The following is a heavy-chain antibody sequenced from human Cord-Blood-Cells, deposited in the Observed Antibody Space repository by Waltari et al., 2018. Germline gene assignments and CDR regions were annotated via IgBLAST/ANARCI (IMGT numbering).Heavy chain of an antibody. J-gene: IGHJ4*02. D-gene: IGHD7-27*01. Sequence: QVQLVQSGAEVKKPGASVKVSCKASGYTFTSYYMHWVRQAPGQGLEWMGIINPSGGSTSYEQKFPCSVTMTSDTPTSTVYMELSSLGSEDPAVYYCARDLMGSALTGDSLWGQGTLVTVSS. CDR1: GYTFTSYY. CDR2: INPSGGST. CDR3: ARDLMGSALTGDSL. V-gene: IGHV1-46*01.